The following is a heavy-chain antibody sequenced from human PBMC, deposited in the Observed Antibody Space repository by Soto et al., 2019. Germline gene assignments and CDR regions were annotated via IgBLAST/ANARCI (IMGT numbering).Heavy chain of an antibody. Sequence: QVQLVESGGGVVQAGRSLRLSCAASGFIFSGYGMHWVRQAPGKGLEWVAVISYDGSNKYYADSVKGRFTISRDNSKNTLYLQMNSLRAEVAAVYYCPKVLEQWLVLGPPLGYWGQGTLVTVSS. V-gene: IGHV3-30*18. J-gene: IGHJ4*02. CDR3: PKVLEQWLVLGPPLGY. CDR1: GFIFSGYG. D-gene: IGHD6-19*01. CDR2: ISYDGSNK.